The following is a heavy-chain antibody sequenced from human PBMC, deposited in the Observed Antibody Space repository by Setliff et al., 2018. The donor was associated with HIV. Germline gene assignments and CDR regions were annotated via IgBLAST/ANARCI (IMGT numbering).Heavy chain of an antibody. D-gene: IGHD3-22*01. CDR1: GGSFSGYY. J-gene: IGHJ3*02. CDR3: ARGWLAPWRPQRPRALDS. V-gene: IGHV4-34*01. CDR2: IHFSGTT. Sequence: SETLSLTCAVYGGSFSGYYWSWIRQPPGKELEWIGSIHFSGTTYYNPSLKSRVSISIDTSKTQVSLKLRSVTAADTAMYYCARGWLAPWRPQRPRALDSWTQGTMVTVSS.